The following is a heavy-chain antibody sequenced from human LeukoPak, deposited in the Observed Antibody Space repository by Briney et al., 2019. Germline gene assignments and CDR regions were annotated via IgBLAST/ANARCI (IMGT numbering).Heavy chain of an antibody. V-gene: IGHV1-69*02. J-gene: IGHJ3*02. D-gene: IGHD3-22*01. CDR2: IIPILGIA. CDR3: ASPSTMIDHDAFDI. Sequence: SVKVSCKASGGTFSSYTISWVRQAPGQGLEWMGRIIPILGIANYAQKFQGRVTITADKSTSTAYMELSSLRSEDTAVYYCASPSTMIDHDAFDIWGQGTMVTVSS. CDR1: GGTFSSYT.